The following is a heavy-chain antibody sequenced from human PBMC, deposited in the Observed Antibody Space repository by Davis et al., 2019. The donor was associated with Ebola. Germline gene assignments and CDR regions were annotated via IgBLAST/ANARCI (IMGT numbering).Heavy chain of an antibody. CDR3: ARDVCGGSCTYYYYYGMDV. Sequence: GESLKISCAASGFTFSSYSMNWVRQAPGKGLEWVSSISSSSSYIYYADSVKGRFTISRDNAKNSLYLQMNSLRDEDTAVYYCARDVCGGSCTYYYYYGMDVWGQGTTVTVSS. D-gene: IGHD2-15*01. CDR2: ISSSSSYI. V-gene: IGHV3-21*01. J-gene: IGHJ6*02. CDR1: GFTFSSYS.